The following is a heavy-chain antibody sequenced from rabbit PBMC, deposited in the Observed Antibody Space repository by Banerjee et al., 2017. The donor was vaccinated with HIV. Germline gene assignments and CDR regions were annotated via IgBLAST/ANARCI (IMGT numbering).Heavy chain of an antibody. J-gene: IGHJ4*01. V-gene: IGHV1S45*01. CDR2: IDGGSSGKT. CDR3: ARDLAGVIGWNFNL. D-gene: IGHD4-1*01. Sequence: QEQLEESGGDLVKPGGTLTLTCTASGFSFSSSYVMCWVRQAPGKGLELIVCIDGGSSGKTYYANWAKGRFTISKTSSTTVTLQMTSLTAADTATYFCARDLAGVIGWNFNLWGPGTLVTVS. CDR1: GFSFSSSYV.